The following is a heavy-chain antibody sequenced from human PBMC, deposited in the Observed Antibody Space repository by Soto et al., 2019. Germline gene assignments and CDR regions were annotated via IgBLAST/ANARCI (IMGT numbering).Heavy chain of an antibody. D-gene: IGHD5-12*01. CDR2: INPSGGST. V-gene: IGHV1-46*01. CDR1: GYTFTSYY. Sequence: GASVKVSCKASGYTFTSYYMHWVRQAPGQGLEWMGIINPSGGSTSYAQKFQGRVTMTRDTSTSTVYMELSSLRSEDTAVYYCARGFYGYSCYDYAHYYYGIYVWAQGTTVTVSS. CDR3: ARGFYGYSCYDYAHYYYGIYV. J-gene: IGHJ6*02.